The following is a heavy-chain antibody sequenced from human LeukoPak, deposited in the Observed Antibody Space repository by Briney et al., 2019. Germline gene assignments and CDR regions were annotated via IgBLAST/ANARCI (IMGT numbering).Heavy chain of an antibody. D-gene: IGHD2-2*01. CDR3: ARDLPPLGYCSSTSCYRWFDP. V-gene: IGHV1-2*02. CDR2: INPNSGGT. CDR1: GYTFTGYY. J-gene: IGHJ5*02. Sequence: AASVKVSCKASGYTFTGYYMHWVRQAPGQGLEWMGWINPNSGGTNYAQKFQGRVTMTRDTSISTAYMELSRLRSDDTAVYYCARDLPPLGYCSSTSCYRWFDPWGQGTLVTVSS.